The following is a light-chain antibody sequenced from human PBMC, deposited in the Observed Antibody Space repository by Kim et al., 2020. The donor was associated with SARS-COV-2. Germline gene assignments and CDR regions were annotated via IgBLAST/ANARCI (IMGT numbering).Light chain of an antibody. V-gene: IGKV1-39*01. CDR1: QNINSH. CDR3: QQTYISPFT. J-gene: IGKJ3*01. Sequence: ASVGDRVTITCRTSQNINSHLNWYHQKPGRAPKLVIYAASTLQGGVPSRFSGSGSETDFTLTISSLQPEDFATYFCQQTYISPFTFGPGTKVDIK. CDR2: AAS.